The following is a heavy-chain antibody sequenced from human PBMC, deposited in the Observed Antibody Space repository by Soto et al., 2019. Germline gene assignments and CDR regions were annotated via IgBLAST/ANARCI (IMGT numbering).Heavy chain of an antibody. CDR2: ISPNFGTT. D-gene: IGHD1-26*01. Sequence: ASVKVSCKASGGTFSSYAISWVRQAPGQGLEWMGGISPNFGTTNYAQKLQGRVTMTTDTSTSTAYMELRSLRSDDTAVYYCARGSGSRGLDMYNWFDPWGQGTLVTVSS. CDR3: ARGSGSRGLDMYNWFDP. V-gene: IGHV1-18*01. J-gene: IGHJ5*02. CDR1: GGTFSSYA.